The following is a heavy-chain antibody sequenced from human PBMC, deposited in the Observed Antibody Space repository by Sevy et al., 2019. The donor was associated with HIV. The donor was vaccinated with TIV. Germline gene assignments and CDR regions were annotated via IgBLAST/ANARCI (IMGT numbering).Heavy chain of an antibody. V-gene: IGHV1-69*04. D-gene: IGHD6-19*01. CDR1: GGTFSSYA. CDR3: ARGNIAVAGTYYYYGMDV. J-gene: IGHJ6*02. Sequence: ASVKVSCKASGGTFSSYAISWVRQAPGQGLEWMGRIIPILGIANYAQKFQGRVTITADKSTSTAYMELSSLRSEDTAVYYCARGNIAVAGTYYYYGMDVWGPGTTVTVSS. CDR2: IIPILGIA.